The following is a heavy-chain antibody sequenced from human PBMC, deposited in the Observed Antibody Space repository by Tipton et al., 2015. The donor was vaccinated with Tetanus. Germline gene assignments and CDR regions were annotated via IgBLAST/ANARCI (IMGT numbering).Heavy chain of an antibody. CDR3: ARPSTTVTPRAFDV. CDR2: IYYSGSS. D-gene: IGHD4-17*01. CDR1: GGSISSYY. Sequence: TLSLTCTVSGGSISSYYWGWIRQPPGKGLEWIGSIYYSGSSYYNPSLESRVTISLDTSKNRFSLKLTSVTAADAAVYYCARPSTTVTPRAFDVWGQGTMVTVSS. V-gene: IGHV4-39*01. J-gene: IGHJ3*01.